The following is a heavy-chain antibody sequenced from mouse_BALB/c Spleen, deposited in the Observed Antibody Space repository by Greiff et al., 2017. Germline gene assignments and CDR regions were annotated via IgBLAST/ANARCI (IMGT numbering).Heavy chain of an antibody. CDR2: ISYSGST. CDR1: GYSITSDYA. J-gene: IGHJ1*01. V-gene: IGHV3-2*02. Sequence: EVKLQESGPGLVKPSQSLSLTCTVTGYSITSDYAWNWIRQFPGNKLEWMGYISYSGSTSYNPSLKSRISITRDTSKNQFFLQLNSVTTEDTATYYCAGGDYDSYFDVWGAGTTVTVSS. D-gene: IGHD2-4*01. CDR3: AGGDYDSYFDV.